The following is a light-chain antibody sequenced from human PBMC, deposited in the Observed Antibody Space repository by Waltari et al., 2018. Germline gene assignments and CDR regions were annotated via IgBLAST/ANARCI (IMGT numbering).Light chain of an antibody. CDR2: GKN. J-gene: IGLJ2*01. CDR3: NSRDSSGNLGV. CDR1: SLRSYY. V-gene: IGLV3-19*01. Sequence: SSELTQDPAVSVALGQTVRITCQGDSLRSYYASWYQQKPGQAPVLVIYGKNNRPSGIPDRLSGSSSGNTGSLTITGAQAEDESDYYCNSRDSSGNLGVFGGGTKLTVL.